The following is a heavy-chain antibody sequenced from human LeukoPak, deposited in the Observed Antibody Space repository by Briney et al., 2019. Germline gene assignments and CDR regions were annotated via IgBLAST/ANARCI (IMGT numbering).Heavy chain of an antibody. J-gene: IGHJ5*02. CDR2: INPNSGDT. CDR1: GYTFTGYY. CDR3: ARDQEGKRNWFDP. Sequence: ASVKVSCKASGYTFTGYYMHWVRQAPGQGLEWMGWINPNSGDTNYAQKFQGWVTMTRDTSISTAYMELSRLRSDDTAVYYCARDQEGKRNWFDPWGQGTLVTVSS. V-gene: IGHV1-2*04.